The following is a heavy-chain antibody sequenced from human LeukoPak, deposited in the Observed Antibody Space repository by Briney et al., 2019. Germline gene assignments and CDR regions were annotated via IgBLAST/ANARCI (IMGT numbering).Heavy chain of an antibody. CDR2: IWYDGSNK. Sequence: GGSLRLSCAASGFTVSSNYMSWVRQAPGKGLEWVAVIWYDGSNKYYADSVEGRFTISRDNSKNTLYLQMNSLRAEDTAVYYCARGGNGYCSSTSCYDNLDYWGQGTLVTVSS. CDR3: ARGGNGYCSSTSCYDNLDY. V-gene: IGHV3-33*08. D-gene: IGHD2-2*01. CDR1: GFTVSSNY. J-gene: IGHJ4*02.